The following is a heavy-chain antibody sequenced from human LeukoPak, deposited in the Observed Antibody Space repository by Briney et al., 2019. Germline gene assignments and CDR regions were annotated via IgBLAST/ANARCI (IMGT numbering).Heavy chain of an antibody. CDR1: GFTFSSYG. CDR2: ISYDGSNK. J-gene: IGHJ4*02. CDR3: ARDPAADQFGDSGY. Sequence: GGSLRLSSAASGFTFSSYGMHWVRQAPGKGLEWVAVISYDGSNKYYADSVKGRFAISRDNSKNTLYLQMNSLRAEDTAVYYCARDPAADQFGDSGYWGQGTLVTVSS. V-gene: IGHV3-30*19. D-gene: IGHD3-10*01.